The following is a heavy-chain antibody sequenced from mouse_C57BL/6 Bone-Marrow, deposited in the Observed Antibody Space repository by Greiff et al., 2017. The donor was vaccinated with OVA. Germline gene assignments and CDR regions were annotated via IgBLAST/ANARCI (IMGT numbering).Heavy chain of an antibody. V-gene: IGHV1-80*01. CDR1: GYAFSSYW. CDR2: IYPGDGDT. CDR3: ARWDGYDGVMDY. D-gene: IGHD2-2*01. Sequence: QVQLQQSGAELVKPGASVKISCKASGYAFSSYWMNWVKQRPGKGLEWIGQIYPGDGDTNYNGKFKGKATLTADKSSSTAYMQLSSLTSEDSAVYFCARWDGYDGVMDYWGQGTSVTVSS. J-gene: IGHJ4*01.